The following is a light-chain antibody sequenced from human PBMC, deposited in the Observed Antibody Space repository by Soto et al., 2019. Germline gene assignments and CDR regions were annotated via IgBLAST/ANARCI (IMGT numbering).Light chain of an antibody. J-gene: IGKJ4*01. Sequence: DIVMTQSPDSLAVSLGESATINCKSSQSVLYSADNMNYLAWYQQKPGLPPKLLIYCAYTRESGVPERFSGSGSGTDFTLTIRSRQAEDVAVYFCQQYYDIPLTFGGGTKVEIK. CDR1: QSVLYSADNMNY. CDR3: QQYYDIPLT. V-gene: IGKV4-1*01. CDR2: CAY.